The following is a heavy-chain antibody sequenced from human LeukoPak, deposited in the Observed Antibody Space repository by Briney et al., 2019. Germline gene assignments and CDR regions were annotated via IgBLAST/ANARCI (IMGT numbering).Heavy chain of an antibody. CDR2: IYSGGST. J-gene: IGHJ4*02. Sequence: TGGSLRLSCAASEFSVGSNYMTWVRQAPGKGLEWVSLIYSGGSTYYADSVKGRFTISRDNSKNTLYLQMNSLRAEDTGVYYCAKKIDSGSYPLDYWGQGTLVTISS. D-gene: IGHD3-10*01. CDR1: EFSVGSNY. V-gene: IGHV3-66*01. CDR3: AKKIDSGSYPLDY.